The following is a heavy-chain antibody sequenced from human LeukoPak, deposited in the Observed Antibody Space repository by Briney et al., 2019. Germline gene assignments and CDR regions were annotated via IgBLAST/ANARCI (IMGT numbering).Heavy chain of an antibody. CDR2: IYTSGST. Sequence: PSGTLSLTCTVSGGSISSYYWSWIRQPAGKGLEWIGRIYTSGSTNYNPSLKSRVTMSVDTSKNQFSLKLSSVTAADTAVYYCAREGSSATDHSLWFGGFPPYYYYMDVWGKGTTVTISS. CDR3: AREGSSATDHSLWFGGFPPYYYYMDV. D-gene: IGHD3-10*01. CDR1: GGSISSYY. V-gene: IGHV4-4*07. J-gene: IGHJ6*03.